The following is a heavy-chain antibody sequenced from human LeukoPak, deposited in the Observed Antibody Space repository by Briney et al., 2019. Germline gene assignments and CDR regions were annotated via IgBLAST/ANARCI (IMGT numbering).Heavy chain of an antibody. CDR2: IISKADGGAT. Sequence: GGSLRLSCAASGFIFSNAWMSWVRQAPGKGLEWVGRIISKADGGATQYAAPVKGRFTVSRDDSKRTLYLQMNSLKTEGTAIYYCTTELYGGPDNWAQGTLVTVSS. J-gene: IGHJ4*02. CDR3: TTELYGGPDN. D-gene: IGHD3-10*01. V-gene: IGHV3-15*01. CDR1: GFIFSNAW.